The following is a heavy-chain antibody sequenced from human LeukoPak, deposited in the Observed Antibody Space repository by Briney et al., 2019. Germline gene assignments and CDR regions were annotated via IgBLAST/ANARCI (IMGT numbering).Heavy chain of an antibody. D-gene: IGHD1-26*01. CDR1: RFTFSRYW. CDR3: VRVASGGDLGDAFDI. J-gene: IGHJ3*02. V-gene: IGHV3-7*01. CDR2: IKLDGSEK. Sequence: PGGSLRLSCAASRFTFSRYWMTWVRQAPEKGLEWVASIKLDGSEKYYVDSVKGRFTISRENANNSLYLQMNSLRPGDPGVYYCVRVASGGDLGDAFDIWGQGTKVTVSS.